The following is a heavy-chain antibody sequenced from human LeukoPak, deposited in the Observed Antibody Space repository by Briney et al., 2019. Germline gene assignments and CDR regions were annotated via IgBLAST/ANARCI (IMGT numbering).Heavy chain of an antibody. CDR3: ARRWPHSSGYYLFDY. Sequence: SVKVSCKASGGTFSSHGFSWVRQAPGQGLEWMGGIIPIFGATNYAPKFQGRVTITTDDSTGTGYMELSSLRSDDTAVYYCARRWPHSSGYYLFDYWDQGTLVTVSS. V-gene: IGHV1-69*05. J-gene: IGHJ4*02. CDR2: IIPIFGAT. D-gene: IGHD3-22*01. CDR1: GGTFSSHG.